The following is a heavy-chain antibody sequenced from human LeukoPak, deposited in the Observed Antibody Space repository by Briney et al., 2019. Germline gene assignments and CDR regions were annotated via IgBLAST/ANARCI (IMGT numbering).Heavy chain of an antibody. V-gene: IGHV4-39*01. CDR1: GGSISRSPYY. D-gene: IGHD2-15*01. Sequence: SETLSLTCTVSGGSISRSPYYWGWIRQPPGKGLEWIGSIYYSGSTYYNPSLKSRVTISVDTSKKQFSLKLSSVTPADTAVYHCARGILGCSGGSCYHYYFDYWGQGTLVTVSS. CDR3: ARGILGCSGGSCYHYYFDY. CDR2: IYYSGST. J-gene: IGHJ4*02.